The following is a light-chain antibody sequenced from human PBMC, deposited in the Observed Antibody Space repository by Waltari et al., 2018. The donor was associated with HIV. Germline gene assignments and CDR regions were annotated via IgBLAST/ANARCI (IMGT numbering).Light chain of an antibody. CDR3: QVWDSTSDLRVV. J-gene: IGLJ2*01. CDR2: DDS. CDR1: KIGTKS. Sequence: SYVLTQPPSVSVAPGQTARITCGGNKIGTKSVHGYQQKPGTDPVLVVYDDSARPSERFSGSISGNTATLTISTVEAGDEADYYCQVWDSTSDLRVVFGGGTELTVL. V-gene: IGLV3-21*02.